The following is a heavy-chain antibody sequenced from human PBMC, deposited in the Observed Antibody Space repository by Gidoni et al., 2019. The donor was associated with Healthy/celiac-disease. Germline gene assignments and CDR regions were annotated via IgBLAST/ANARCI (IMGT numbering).Heavy chain of an antibody. J-gene: IGHJ4*02. CDR3: ARLRPSPLSGPVEY. Sequence: GLLKPSETLSLTCTVYGGSFSGYYWSWIRQTPGKGLEWIGEINHSGSTNYIPSLKSRVTISVDTSKNQFSLRLTSVTAADTAVYYCARLRPSPLSGPVEYWGQGILVTVSS. D-gene: IGHD5-12*01. V-gene: IGHV4-34*01. CDR1: GGSFSGYY. CDR2: INHSGST.